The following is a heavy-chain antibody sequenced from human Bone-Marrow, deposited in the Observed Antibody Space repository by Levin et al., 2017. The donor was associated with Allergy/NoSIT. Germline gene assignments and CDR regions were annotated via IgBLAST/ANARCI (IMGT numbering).Heavy chain of an antibody. J-gene: IGHJ4*02. CDR1: GGSMSSSQYY. CDR2: IYYSGST. CDR3: GREWDSMVRGAYVDN. D-gene: IGHD3-10*01. V-gene: IGHV4-39*02. Sequence: SETQSLTCNVSGGSMSSSQYYWGWIRQPPGKGLEWIGSIYYSGSTYYNPSLKSRVTISADRSKKQYSLKLTSVTAADTAVYYCGREWDSMVRGAYVDNWGQGMLVTVSS.